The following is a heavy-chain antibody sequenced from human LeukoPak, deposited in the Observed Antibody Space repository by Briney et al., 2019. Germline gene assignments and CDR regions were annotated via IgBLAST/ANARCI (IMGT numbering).Heavy chain of an antibody. Sequence: PGGSLRLSCAASGCTFSNFAMSWVRQAPGKGLEWVSVISGSGTSTYYADSVRGRFTISRDNAKNSLYLQMNSLRAEDTAVYYCAELGITMSGGVRGKGTTVTISS. CDR1: GCTFSNFA. V-gene: IGHV3-23*01. CDR3: AELGITMSGGV. D-gene: IGHD3-10*02. CDR2: ISGSGTST. J-gene: IGHJ6*04.